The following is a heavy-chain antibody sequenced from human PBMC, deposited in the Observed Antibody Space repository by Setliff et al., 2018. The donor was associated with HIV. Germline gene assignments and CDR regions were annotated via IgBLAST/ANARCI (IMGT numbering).Heavy chain of an antibody. Sequence: SETLSLTCTVSGGSISSGAYYWSWIRQHPGKGLEWIGYIYYSGSTYYNPSLKSRVTISVDTSKNQFSLKLSSVTAADTAVYYCARVYHDYGDFSYYYYYMDVWGKGTTVTVS. CDR2: IYYSGST. D-gene: IGHD4-17*01. CDR1: GGSISSGAYY. CDR3: ARVYHDYGDFSYYYYYMDV. J-gene: IGHJ6*03. V-gene: IGHV4-30-4*08.